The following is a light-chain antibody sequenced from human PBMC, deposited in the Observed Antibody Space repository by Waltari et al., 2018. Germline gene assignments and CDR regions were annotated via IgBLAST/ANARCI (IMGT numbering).Light chain of an antibody. Sequence: ELVLTPSPGTLSVSPGERATLSCRASENISKYLTWYQQKPGQAPRLLIYAASTRATGIPDRFSGSGFGTDFSLTISSLEPEDFAVYYCQHYVRLPVTFGQGTKVEIK. CDR3: QHYVRLPVT. V-gene: IGKV3-20*01. CDR2: AAS. CDR1: ENISKY. J-gene: IGKJ1*01.